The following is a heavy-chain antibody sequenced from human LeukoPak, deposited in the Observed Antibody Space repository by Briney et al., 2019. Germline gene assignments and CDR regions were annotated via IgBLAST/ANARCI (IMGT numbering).Heavy chain of an antibody. D-gene: IGHD2-2*01. CDR2: ISYDGSNK. CDR3: ARDGIVVPAAKSLVGAFDI. V-gene: IGHV3-30*04. J-gene: IGHJ3*02. CDR1: GFTFSSYA. Sequence: GGSLRLSCAASGFTFSSYAMHWVRQAPGKGLEGVAVISYDGSNKYYADSVKGRFTISRDNSKNTLYLQMNSLRAEDTAVYYCARDGIVVPAAKSLVGAFDIWGQGTMVTVSS.